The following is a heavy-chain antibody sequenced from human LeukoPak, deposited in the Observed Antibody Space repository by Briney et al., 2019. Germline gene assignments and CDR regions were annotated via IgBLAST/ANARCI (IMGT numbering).Heavy chain of an antibody. CDR2: ISSSSSTI. CDR1: GFTFSSYS. J-gene: IGHJ4*02. CDR3: ARTIVVVPAAPVHPFDY. Sequence: PGGSLRLSCAASGFTFSSYSMNWVRQAPGKGLEWVSYISSSSSTIYYADSVKGRFTISRDNAKNSLYLQMNSLRDEDTAVYYCARTIVVVPAAPVHPFDYWGQGTLATVSS. V-gene: IGHV3-48*02. D-gene: IGHD2-2*01.